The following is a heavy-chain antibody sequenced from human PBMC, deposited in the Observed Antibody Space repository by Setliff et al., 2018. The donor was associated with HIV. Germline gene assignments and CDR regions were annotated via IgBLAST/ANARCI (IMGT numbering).Heavy chain of an antibody. CDR1: GFSFEKFW. CDR3: TIGHYKCASG. V-gene: IGHV3-7*03. CDR2: IKNDGREK. Sequence: GGSLRLSCVVSGFSFEKFWMNWVRQAPGKGLEWVANIKNDGREKFYVDSVKGRFTISRDNAKSSLFLQMNNLRGEDTAVYHCTIGHYKCASGWGKGTLVTVSS. J-gene: IGHJ4*02. D-gene: IGHD1-20*01.